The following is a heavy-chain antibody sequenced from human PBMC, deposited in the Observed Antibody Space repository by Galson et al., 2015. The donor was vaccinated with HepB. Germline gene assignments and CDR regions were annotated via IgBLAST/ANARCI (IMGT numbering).Heavy chain of an antibody. Sequence: TLSLTCTVSGGSISSGSYYWSWIRQPAGKGLEWIGRIHTSESTNYNPSLTSRASISVDTSKNQFSLKLSSVTAADTAVYHCARDGHETVTGRGMDVWGQGTTVTVSS. D-gene: IGHD2-8*02. V-gene: IGHV4-61*02. J-gene: IGHJ6*02. CDR1: GGSISSGSYY. CDR3: ARDGHETVTGRGMDV. CDR2: IHTSEST.